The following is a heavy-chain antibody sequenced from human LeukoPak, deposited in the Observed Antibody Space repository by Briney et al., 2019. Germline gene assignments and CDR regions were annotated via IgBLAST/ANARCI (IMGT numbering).Heavy chain of an antibody. Sequence: GGSLRLSCAASGFTFSSYAMSWVRQAPGKGLEWVSGISGGGGTYYADSVKGRFTISRDNSKNTLFLQMNSLKAEDTAVYYCAKDMKAAWYFDYWGQGTLVTVSS. CDR3: AKDMKAAWYFDY. J-gene: IGHJ4*02. CDR2: ISGGGGT. V-gene: IGHV3-23*01. D-gene: IGHD2-15*01. CDR1: GFTFSSYA.